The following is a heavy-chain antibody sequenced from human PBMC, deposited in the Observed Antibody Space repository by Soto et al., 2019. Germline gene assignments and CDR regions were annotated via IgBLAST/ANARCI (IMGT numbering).Heavy chain of an antibody. CDR1: GFTFSHYG. J-gene: IGHJ4*02. Sequence: QVPLVESGGGVVQPGRSLRLSCAASGFTFSHYGMHWVRQAPGKGLEWVASISYDEKYIYYADSVKGRFTISRDNSKNTLYVQMESLRAEDTAMYYCAKDRTTGATVVFHWGQGTLVTVSS. V-gene: IGHV3-30*18. D-gene: IGHD1-1*01. CDR2: ISYDEKYI. CDR3: AKDRTTGATVVFH.